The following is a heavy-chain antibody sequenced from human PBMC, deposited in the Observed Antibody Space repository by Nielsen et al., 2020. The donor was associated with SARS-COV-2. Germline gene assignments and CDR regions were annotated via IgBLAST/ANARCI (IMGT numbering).Heavy chain of an antibody. J-gene: IGHJ4*02. CDR3: ARGSDADYDGTVDY. Sequence: ASVKVSCKASGYTFTGYYMHWVRQAPGQGLEWMGWINPNSGGTNYAQKFQGRVTMTRDTSISTAYMELSRLRSEDTAVYYCARGSDADYDGTVDYWGQGTLVTVSS. D-gene: IGHD3-22*01. CDR1: GYTFTGYY. V-gene: IGHV1-2*02. CDR2: INPNSGGT.